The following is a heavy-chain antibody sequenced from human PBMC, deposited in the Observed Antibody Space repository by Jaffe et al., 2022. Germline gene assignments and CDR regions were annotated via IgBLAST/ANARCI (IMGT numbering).Heavy chain of an antibody. D-gene: IGHD4-17*01. CDR3: AKVLNGNGDYAPYDY. V-gene: IGHV3-23*01. J-gene: IGHJ4*02. CDR2: LSGSGGST. Sequence: EVQLLESGGDLVQPGGSSRLSCAASGFTFSSYAMSWVRQAPGKGLEWVSTLSGSGGSTYYADSVKGRFTISRDNSKNTLYLQMNSLRAEDTAVYYCAKVLNGNGDYAPYDYWGQGTLVTVSS. CDR1: GFTFSSYA.